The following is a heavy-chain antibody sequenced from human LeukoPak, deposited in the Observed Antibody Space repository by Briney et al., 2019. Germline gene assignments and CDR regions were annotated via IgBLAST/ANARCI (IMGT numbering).Heavy chain of an antibody. J-gene: IGHJ4*02. CDR1: GFTFSSYW. CDR3: AREGNIVADFDY. V-gene: IGHV3-7*01. CDR2: IKQDGSEK. Sequence: GGSLRLSCAASGFTFSSYWMSWVGQAPGKGREWVANIKQDGSEKYYVDSVKGRFTISRDNAKNSLYLQMNSLRAEDTAVYYCAREGNIVADFDYWGQGTLVTVSS. D-gene: IGHD5-12*01.